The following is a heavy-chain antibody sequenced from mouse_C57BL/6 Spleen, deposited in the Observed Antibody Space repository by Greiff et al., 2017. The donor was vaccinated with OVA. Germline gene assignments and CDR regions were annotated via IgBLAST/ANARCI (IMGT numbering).Heavy chain of an antibody. D-gene: IGHD2-2*01. CDR2: IYPGSGST. V-gene: IGHV1-55*01. CDR3: ARRHEVTTNFDV. J-gene: IGHJ1*03. CDR1: GYTFTSYW. Sequence: QVQLQQPGAELVKPGASVKMSCKASGYTFTSYWITWVKQRPGQGLEWIGDIYPGSGSTNYNEKFKSKATLTVDTSSSTAYMQLSSLTSEDSAVYYCARRHEVTTNFDVWGTGTTVTVSS.